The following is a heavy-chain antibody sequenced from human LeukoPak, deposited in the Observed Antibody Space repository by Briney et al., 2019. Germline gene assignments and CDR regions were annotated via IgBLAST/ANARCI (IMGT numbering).Heavy chain of an antibody. V-gene: IGHV4-59*01. CDR3: ARGGAAAGTFDY. D-gene: IGHD6-13*01. CDR1: GGSISSYY. Sequence: SETLSLTCTVSGGSISSYYWSWIWQPPGKGLEWIGYIYYSGSTNYNPSLKSRVTISVDTSKNQFSLKLSSVTAADTAVYYCARGGAAAGTFDYGGQGTLVTVSS. J-gene: IGHJ4*02. CDR2: IYYSGST.